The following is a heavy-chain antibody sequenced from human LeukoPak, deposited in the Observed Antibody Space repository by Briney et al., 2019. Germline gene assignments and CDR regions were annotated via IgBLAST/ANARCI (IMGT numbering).Heavy chain of an antibody. D-gene: IGHD4-17*01. CDR3: AKDQLTTVTFDAFAI. Sequence: GGSLRLSCAASGFTVISYAMSCVRQAPGKGLEWGSAISGTVGSTHYADSVKVVFTIPRDNSKNTLYLQMNRLRAEDTAVYSSAKDQLTTVTFDAFAIWGQGTMVTVSS. V-gene: IGHV3-23*01. CDR2: ISGTVGST. J-gene: IGHJ3*02. CDR1: GFTVISYA.